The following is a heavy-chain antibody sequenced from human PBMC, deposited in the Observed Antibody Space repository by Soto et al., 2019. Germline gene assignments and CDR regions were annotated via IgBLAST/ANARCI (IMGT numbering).Heavy chain of an antibody. CDR2: IHYSGSA. CDR1: GGSISSGGYY. D-gene: IGHD3-10*01. V-gene: IGHV4-31*03. Sequence: SETLSLTCTVSGGSISSGGYYWSWIRQHPGKGLEWIGYIHYSGSAYYNPSLKSRVTISVDTSKNQFSLKVSSVTAADTAVYYCARAPDYYGSGSYYYYFDYWGQGTLVTVSS. J-gene: IGHJ4*02. CDR3: ARAPDYYGSGSYYYYFDY.